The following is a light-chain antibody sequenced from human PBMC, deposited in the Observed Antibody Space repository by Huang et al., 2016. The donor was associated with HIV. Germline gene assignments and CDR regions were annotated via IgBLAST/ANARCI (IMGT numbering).Light chain of an antibody. V-gene: IGKV1-5*01. CDR2: DAS. Sequence: DIQMTQSPSTLSASVGDRVTITCRASQSISTWLAWDQQKPGRAPKLLIYDASSLESGVPSRFSGSGSETEFTLTISSLQPDNFATYFCQQYKSYPHTFGQGTKLEIK. J-gene: IGKJ2*01. CDR1: QSISTW. CDR3: QQYKSYPHT.